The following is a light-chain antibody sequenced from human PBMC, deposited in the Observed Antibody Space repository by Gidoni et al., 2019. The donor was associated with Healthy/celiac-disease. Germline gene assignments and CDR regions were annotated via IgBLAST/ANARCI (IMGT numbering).Light chain of an antibody. CDR1: PSVLYSSNNKNY. V-gene: IGKV4-1*01. CDR3: QQYYSTPWT. J-gene: IGKJ1*01. CDR2: WAS. Sequence: DIVMTQSPDSLSVSLGERATINGKSSPSVLYSSNNKNYLAWYQQKPGQPPKLLIYWASTRESGFPDRFSGSGSGTDFTLTISSLQAEDVAVYYCQQYYSTPWTFGQGTKVEIK.